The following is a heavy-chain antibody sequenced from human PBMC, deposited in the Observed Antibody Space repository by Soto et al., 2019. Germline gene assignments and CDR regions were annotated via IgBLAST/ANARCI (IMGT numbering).Heavy chain of an antibody. Sequence: GGSLRLSCAASGFTFSSYSMNWVRQAPGKGLEWVSYISSSSSTIYYADSVKGRFTISRDNAKNSLYLQMNSLRAEDTAVYYCAREHRVTMIVVVISFDYGGRETLVTVSS. D-gene: IGHD3-22*01. V-gene: IGHV3-48*01. CDR1: GFTFSSYS. CDR3: AREHRVTMIVVVISFDY. CDR2: ISSSSSTI. J-gene: IGHJ4*02.